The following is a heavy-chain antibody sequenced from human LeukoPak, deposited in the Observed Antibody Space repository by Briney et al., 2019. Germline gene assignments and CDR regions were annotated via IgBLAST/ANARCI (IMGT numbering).Heavy chain of an antibody. CDR2: IYYSDST. CDR1: GGSINNYF. V-gene: IGHV4-59*01. D-gene: IGHD6-13*01. CDR3: ATGVHGIAAAGDYYFDY. J-gene: IGHJ4*02. Sequence: SETLSLTCTVSGGSINNYFWSWIRQPPGKGLECIAYIYYSDSTNYNPSLKSRVTVSVDTSKNQFSLKLSSVTAADTAVYYCATGVHGIAAAGDYYFDYWGQGTLVTVSS.